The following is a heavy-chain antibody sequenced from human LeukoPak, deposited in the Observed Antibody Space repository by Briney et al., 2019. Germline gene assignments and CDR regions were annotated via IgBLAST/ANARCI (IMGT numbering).Heavy chain of an antibody. V-gene: IGHV3-53*01. J-gene: IGHJ3*02. Sequence: SGGSLRLSCAASGFTVSSNYMSWVRQAPGKGLEWVSVVYSGGTTYYADSVKGRFTISRESSKKTVYLRMNSLRVEDTAVYYCAREATVSQGAFGIWGQGTMVTVSS. CDR1: GFTVSSNY. CDR2: VYSGGTT. CDR3: AREATVSQGAFGI. D-gene: IGHD4-17*01.